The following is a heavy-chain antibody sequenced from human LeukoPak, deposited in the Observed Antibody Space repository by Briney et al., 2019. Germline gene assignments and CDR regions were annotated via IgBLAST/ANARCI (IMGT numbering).Heavy chain of an antibody. V-gene: IGHV3-7*01. CDR3: ARGYCSGGSCFFDY. J-gene: IGHJ4*02. D-gene: IGHD2-15*01. CDR1: GFTFSSYW. Sequence: GGSLRLSCAASGFTFSSYWMSWVRQAPGKGLEWVANIRQDGSEKYYVDSVKGRFTISRGNAKNSLYLQMNSVRAEDTAVYYCARGYCSGGSCFFDYWGQGTLVTVSS. CDR2: IRQDGSEK.